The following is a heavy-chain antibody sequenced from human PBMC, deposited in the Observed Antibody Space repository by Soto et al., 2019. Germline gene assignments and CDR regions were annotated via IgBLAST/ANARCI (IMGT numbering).Heavy chain of an antibody. CDR2: ISGSGGST. V-gene: IGHV3-23*01. J-gene: IGHJ4*02. D-gene: IGHD6-6*01. Sequence: EVQLLESGGGLVQPGGSLRLSCAASGFTFSSYAMSWVRQAPGKGLEWVSAISGSGGSTYYADSVKGRFTISRDNSKNTLYLQMNSLRAEDTAVYYCAKVSRLAARLSPDFDYWGQGTLVTVSS. CDR3: AKVSRLAARLSPDFDY. CDR1: GFTFSSYA.